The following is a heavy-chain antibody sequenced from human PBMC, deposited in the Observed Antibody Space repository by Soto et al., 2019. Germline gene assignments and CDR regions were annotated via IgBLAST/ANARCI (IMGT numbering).Heavy chain of an antibody. V-gene: IGHV3-74*01. Sequence: GGSLRLSCAASGFTFSTYWMHWVRQAPGKGLVWVSRIKTDGSVTTYTDSVKGRFTISRDNAKNTLYLQMNTLRAEDTAVYYCARDLGGSHDYWGRGTLVTVSS. J-gene: IGHJ4*02. CDR2: IKTDGSVT. D-gene: IGHD3-16*01. CDR1: GFTFSTYW. CDR3: ARDLGGSHDY.